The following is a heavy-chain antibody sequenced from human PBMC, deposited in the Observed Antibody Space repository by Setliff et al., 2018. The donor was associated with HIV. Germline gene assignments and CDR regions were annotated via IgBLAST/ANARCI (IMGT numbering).Heavy chain of an antibody. D-gene: IGHD3-10*01. CDR2: FIPILDIT. Sequence: SVKVSCKASGDTSSTYAINWARQAPGQGLEWMGQFIPILDITNYAQKFQGIVTITADKSTNTMYMEMTSLTSEDTAVYYCAGPRGDEAFDIWGQGTMVTVSS. CDR3: AGPRGDEAFDI. V-gene: IGHV1-69*10. CDR1: GDTSSTYA. J-gene: IGHJ3*02.